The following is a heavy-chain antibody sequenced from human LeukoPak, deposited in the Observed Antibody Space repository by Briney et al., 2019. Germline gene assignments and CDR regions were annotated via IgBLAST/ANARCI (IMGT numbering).Heavy chain of an antibody. CDR2: INPNSGGT. CDR1: GYTFTGYY. CDR3: ATVGYSSSWYGSYYFDY. V-gene: IGHV1-2*06. D-gene: IGHD6-13*01. J-gene: IGHJ4*02. Sequence: ASVKVSCKASGYTFTGYYMHWVRQAPGQGLEWMGRINPNSGGTNYAQKFQGRVTMTEDTSTDTAYMELSSLRSEDTAVYYCATVGYSSSWYGSYYFDYWGQGTLVTVSS.